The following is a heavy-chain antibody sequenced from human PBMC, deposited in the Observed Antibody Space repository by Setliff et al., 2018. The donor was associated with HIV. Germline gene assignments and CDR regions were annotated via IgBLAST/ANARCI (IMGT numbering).Heavy chain of an antibody. CDR3: ARGPSLMVYAAVPSYFGN. CDR2: IYYSGST. V-gene: IGHV4-39*07. Sequence: SETLSLTCAVYNVAISSNYYWGWIRQPPGKGLEWIGSIYYSGSTYYNPSLKSRVTISVDTSKNQFSLKLSSVTAADTAVYYCARGPSLMVYAAVPSYFGNWGQGTLVTVSS. J-gene: IGHJ4*02. CDR1: NVAISSNYY. D-gene: IGHD2-8*01.